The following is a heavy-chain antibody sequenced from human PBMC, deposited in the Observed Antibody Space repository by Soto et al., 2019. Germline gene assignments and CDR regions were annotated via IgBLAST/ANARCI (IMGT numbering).Heavy chain of an antibody. CDR1: ELLSRSYW. D-gene: IGHD2-2*01. CDR2: INGDGRST. V-gene: IGHV3-74*01. CDR3: ARAQYLADDAFDI. J-gene: IGHJ3*02. Sequence: GGSLRLSCAASELLSRSYWMHLVRQVPGKGLVWVSRINGDGRSTSYADSVKGRFTISRDNAKNTLYLQMNSLRADDTAVYYCARAQYLADDAFDIWGQGAMVTVS.